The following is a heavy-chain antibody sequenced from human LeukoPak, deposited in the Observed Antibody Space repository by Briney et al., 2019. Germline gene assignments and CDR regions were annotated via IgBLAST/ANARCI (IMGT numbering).Heavy chain of an antibody. CDR1: GFTFGDYA. CDR2: IRSKAYGGTT. CDR3: TIPRVWGLNDVFDI. D-gene: IGHD7-27*01. J-gene: IGHJ3*02. V-gene: IGHV3-49*03. Sequence: GRSLRLSCTASGFTFGDYAMSWFRQAPGKGLEWVGFIRSKAYGGTTEYAASVKGRFTISRDDSKSIAYLQMNSLKTEDTAVYYCTIPRVWGLNDVFDIWGQGTMVTVSS.